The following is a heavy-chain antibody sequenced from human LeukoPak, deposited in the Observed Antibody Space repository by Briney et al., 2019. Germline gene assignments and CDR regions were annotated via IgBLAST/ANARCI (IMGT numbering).Heavy chain of an antibody. D-gene: IGHD3-22*01. CDR1: GGSISSGDYY. Sequence: SQTLSLTCTVSGGSISSGDYYWSWIRQPPGKGLEWIGYIYYSGSTYYNPSLKSRVTISVDTSKNQFSLKLSSVTAADTAVYYCARTTYYYDSSGYYLRGNFDYWGQGTLVTVSS. V-gene: IGHV4-30-4*01. CDR2: IYYSGST. CDR3: ARTTYYYDSSGYYLRGNFDY. J-gene: IGHJ4*02.